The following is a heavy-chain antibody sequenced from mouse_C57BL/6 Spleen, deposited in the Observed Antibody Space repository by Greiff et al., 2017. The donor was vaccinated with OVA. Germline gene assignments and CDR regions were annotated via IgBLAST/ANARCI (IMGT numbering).Heavy chain of an antibody. CDR3: ASGLGPYYYAIDY. CDR2: ISSGSSTI. J-gene: IGHJ4*01. V-gene: IGHV5-17*01. CDR1: GFTFSDYG. D-gene: IGHD3-1*01. Sequence: DVKLVESGGGLVKPGGSLKLSCAASGFTFSDYGMHWVRQAPEKGLEWVAYISSGSSTIYYADTVKGRFTISRDNAKNTLFLQMTSLRSEDTAMYYCASGLGPYYYAIDYWGQGTSVTVSS.